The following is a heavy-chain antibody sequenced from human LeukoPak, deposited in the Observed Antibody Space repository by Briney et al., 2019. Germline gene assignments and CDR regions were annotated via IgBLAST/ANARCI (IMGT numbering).Heavy chain of an antibody. Sequence: SETLSLTCAVYGGSFSGYYWSWIRQPPGKGLEWIGEINHSGSTNYNPSLKSRVTISVDTSKNQFSLKLSSVTAADTAVCYCSLGYCSGGSCYPSWFDPWGQGTLVTVSS. D-gene: IGHD2-15*01. CDR1: GGSFSGYY. J-gene: IGHJ5*02. CDR3: SLGYCSGGSCYPSWFDP. CDR2: INHSGST. V-gene: IGHV4-34*01.